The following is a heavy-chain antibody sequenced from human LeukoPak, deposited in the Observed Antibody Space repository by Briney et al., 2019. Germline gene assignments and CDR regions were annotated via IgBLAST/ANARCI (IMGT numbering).Heavy chain of an antibody. CDR3: AREYSSSLYYFDY. V-gene: IGHV3-64*01. CDR2: ISSNGGST. Sequence: GGSLRLSCAASGFTFSSYAMRWVRQAPGKGLEYVSAISSNGGSTYYANSVKGRFTISRDNSKNTLYLQMGSLRAEDMAVYYCAREYSSSLYYFDYWGQGTLVTVSS. J-gene: IGHJ4*02. CDR1: GFTFSSYA. D-gene: IGHD6-13*01.